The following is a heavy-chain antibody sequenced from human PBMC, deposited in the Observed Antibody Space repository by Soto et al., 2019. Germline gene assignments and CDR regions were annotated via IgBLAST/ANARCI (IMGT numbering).Heavy chain of an antibody. J-gene: IGHJ5*02. CDR1: GGTFSSYA. V-gene: IGHV1-69*13. CDR3: ARRTYSSSWYWFDP. D-gene: IGHD6-13*01. CDR2: IIPIFGTA. Sequence: VASVKVSCKASGGTFSSYAISWVRQAPGQGLEWMGGIIPIFGTANYAQKFQGRVTITADESTSTAYMELSSLRSEDTAVYYCARRTYSSSWYWFDPWGQGTLVTVSS.